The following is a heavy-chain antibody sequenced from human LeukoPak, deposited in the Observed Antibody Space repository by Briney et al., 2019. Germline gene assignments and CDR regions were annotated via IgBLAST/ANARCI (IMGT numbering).Heavy chain of an antibody. CDR3: ARIVPRTGATFDN. CDR2: ISSSSSII. V-gene: IGHV3-48*01. CDR1: GYTFSIHS. Sequence: GGTLRLSCAASGYTFSIHSINWVRQVPGKGLEWVTYISSSSSIIYYADSVKGRFVISRDNAKNSLYLQMNSLRVEDTAVYYCARIVPRTGATFDNWGQGTLVTVSS. J-gene: IGHJ4*02. D-gene: IGHD1-26*01.